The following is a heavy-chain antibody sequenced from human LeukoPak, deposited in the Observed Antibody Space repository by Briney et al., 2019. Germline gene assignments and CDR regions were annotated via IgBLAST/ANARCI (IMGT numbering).Heavy chain of an antibody. V-gene: IGHV1-46*01. D-gene: IGHD6-19*01. J-gene: IGHJ5*02. CDR2: INPSGGST. Sequence: ASVKVSCKASGYTFTSYYMHWVRQAPGQGLEWMGIINPSGGSTSYAQKFQGRVTMTRDTSISTAYMELSRLRSDDTAVYYCARPMEYSSGWYWFDPWGQGTLVTVSS. CDR1: GYTFTSYY. CDR3: ARPMEYSSGWYWFDP.